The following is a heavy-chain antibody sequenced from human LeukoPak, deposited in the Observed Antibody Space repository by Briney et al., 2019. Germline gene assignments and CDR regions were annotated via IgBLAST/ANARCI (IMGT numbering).Heavy chain of an antibody. CDR1: GGTFSSYA. D-gene: IGHD6-13*01. CDR3: ARTSSWYPLYYYYYGMDV. Sequence: ASVKVSCKASGGTFSSYAISWVRQAPGQGLEWMGWMNSNSGNTGYAQKFQGRVTITRNTSISTAYMELSSLRSEDTAVYYCARTSSWYPLYYYYYGMDVWGQGTTVTVSS. J-gene: IGHJ6*02. CDR2: MNSNSGNT. V-gene: IGHV1-8*02.